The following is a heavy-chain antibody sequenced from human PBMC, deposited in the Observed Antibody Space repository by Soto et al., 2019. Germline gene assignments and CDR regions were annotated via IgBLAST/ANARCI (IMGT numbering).Heavy chain of an antibody. D-gene: IGHD2-2*02. CDR3: SRARYCTSPSCYNHYYYGMDI. CDR1: GYTFTKYG. CDR2: IGVYNGKT. J-gene: IGHJ6*02. Sequence: QEQLVQSGGEVKKPGASVRVSCKAYGYTFTKYGSTWVRQAPGQGLEWMGWIGVYNGKTNYARKLQGRVIMTADTSASTAYMELRSLRSDDTAVYYCSRARYCTSPSCYNHYYYGMDIWGQGTTVSVSS. V-gene: IGHV1-18*04.